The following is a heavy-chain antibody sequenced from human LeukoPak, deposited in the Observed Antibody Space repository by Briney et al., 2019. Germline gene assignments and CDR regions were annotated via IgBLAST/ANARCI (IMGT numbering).Heavy chain of an antibody. CDR2: INPEGTST. J-gene: IGHJ4*02. D-gene: IGHD4-17*01. CDR1: GIIISSNY. CDR3: ATVTSGH. Sequence: GGSLSLSCAASGIIISSNYMQWVRQAPGKGLVWVSRINPEGTSTTYADSVKGRFTISRDNAKNTVYLQMNSLRAEDTAVYYCATVTSGHWGQGILVPVSS. V-gene: IGHV3-74*01.